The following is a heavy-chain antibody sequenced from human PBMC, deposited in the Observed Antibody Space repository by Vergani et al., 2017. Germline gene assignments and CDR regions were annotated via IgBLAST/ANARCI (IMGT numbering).Heavy chain of an antibody. CDR3: ARSARDSSSWDYYYGMDV. Sequence: QVQLQESGPGLVKPSQTLSLTCTVSGGSISSGSYYWSWIRQPAGKGVEWIGRIYTSGSTNYNPSLKSRVTVSVDTSKNQFSLKLSSVTAADTAVYYCARSARDSSSWDYYYGMDVWGQGTTVTVSS. D-gene: IGHD6-13*01. J-gene: IGHJ6*02. V-gene: IGHV4-61*02. CDR1: GGSISSGSYY. CDR2: IYTSGST.